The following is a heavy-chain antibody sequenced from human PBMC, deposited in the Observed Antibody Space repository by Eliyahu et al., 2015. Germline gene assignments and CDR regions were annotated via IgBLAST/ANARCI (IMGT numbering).Heavy chain of an antibody. J-gene: IGHJ6*03. V-gene: IGHV5-10-1*03. CDR3: ARGVQGYYYYMDV. CDR1: GYSFTSYW. CDR2: INPFDSDI. Sequence: EVQLVQSGAXVXKPGESLRISCKGSGYSFTSYWXSWVRQMPGKGLEWMGKINPFDSDIDYSPSFQGHVIISADKSISATYLQWNSLRASDNAIYYCARGVQGYYYYMDVWGKGTTVTVSS.